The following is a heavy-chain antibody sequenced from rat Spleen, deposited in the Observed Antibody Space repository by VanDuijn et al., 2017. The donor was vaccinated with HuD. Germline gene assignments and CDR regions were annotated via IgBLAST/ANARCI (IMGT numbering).Heavy chain of an antibody. D-gene: IGHD3-8*01. CDR2: IKYEDFTP. J-gene: IGHJ4*01. V-gene: IGHV5-22*01. CDR3: ARHSSAPIYVMDA. CDR1: GFTFSDFY. Sequence: EVQLVESGGGLVQPGRSLKFSCAASGFTFSDFYIAWVRQAPKKGLEWVASIKYEDFTPYYGDPVMGRFTISRDNAKSILYLQMNGLRSEDTATYYCARHSSAPIYVMDAWGHGASVTVSS.